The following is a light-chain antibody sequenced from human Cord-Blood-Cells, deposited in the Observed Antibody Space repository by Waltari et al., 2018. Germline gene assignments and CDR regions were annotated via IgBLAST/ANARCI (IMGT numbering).Light chain of an antibody. Sequence: QSALTQPASVSGSPGQSITISCTVTSSAVGGYNYVSWYQQHPGKAPKLMIYDVSNRPSGVSNRFSGSKSGNMASLTISGLQAEDEADYYCSSYTSSSTWVFGGGTKLTVL. CDR1: SSAVGGYNY. V-gene: IGLV2-14*01. CDR2: DVS. CDR3: SSYTSSSTWV. J-gene: IGLJ3*02.